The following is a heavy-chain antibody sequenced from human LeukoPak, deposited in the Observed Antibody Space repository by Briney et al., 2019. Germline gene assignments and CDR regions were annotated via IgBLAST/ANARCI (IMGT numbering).Heavy chain of an antibody. CDR3: ARVRCTSGICYAGYYYYMDV. J-gene: IGHJ6*03. D-gene: IGHD2-8*01. CDR1: GGSINSGTYY. V-gene: IGHV4-61*02. CDR2: IYTTGST. Sequence: SETLSLTCTVSGGSINSGTYYWSWIRQPAGKGLEWIGRIYTTGSTKYNPSLKSRVTISVDTSKNQFPLKLSSVTAADTAVYYCARVRCTSGICYAGYYYYMDVWGKGTTVTVSS.